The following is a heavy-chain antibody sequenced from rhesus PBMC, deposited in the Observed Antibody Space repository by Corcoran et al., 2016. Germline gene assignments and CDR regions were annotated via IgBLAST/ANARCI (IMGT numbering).Heavy chain of an antibody. CDR3: VRHPEHANFEYRFPV. CDR1: GYSISSGYG. D-gene: IGHD4-17*01. V-gene: IGHV4-127*01. CDR2: IGGSDGAN. J-gene: IGHJ5-1*01. Sequence: QGQLQESGPGLVKPSETLSLICSVSGYSISSGYGWSWIRQPPGRGLEWIGDIGGSDGANNNNPALKSRVTISKDTTKNQFSLKLTAVVAADTAVYYCVRHPEHANFEYRFPVWGAGVLVTVSS.